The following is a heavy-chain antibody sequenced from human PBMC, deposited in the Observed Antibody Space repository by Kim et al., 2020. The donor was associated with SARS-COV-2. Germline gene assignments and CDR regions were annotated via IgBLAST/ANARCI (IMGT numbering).Heavy chain of an antibody. CDR2: ISSSSSTI. D-gene: IGHD3-16*02. V-gene: IGHV3-48*02. J-gene: IGHJ6*02. CDR1: GFTFSSYS. Sequence: GGSLRLSCAASGFTFSSYSMNWVRQAPGKGLEWVSYISSSSSTIYYADSVKGRFTISRDNAKNSLYLQMNSLRDEDTAVYYCARDWGPSPYYDYVWGSYRTYYDGMDVWGQGTTVTVSS. CDR3: ARDWGPSPYYDYVWGSYRTYYDGMDV.